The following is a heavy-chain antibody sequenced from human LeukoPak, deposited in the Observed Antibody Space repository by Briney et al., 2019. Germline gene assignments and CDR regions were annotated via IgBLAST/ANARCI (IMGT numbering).Heavy chain of an antibody. Sequence: GESLRLSCAASGFTFSSYWMSWVRQAPGKGLEWVANIKQDGSEKYYVDSVKGRFTISRDNAKNSLYLQMNSLRAEDTAVYYCASSPDYYGSGSYIWGQGTLVTVSS. CDR2: IKQDGSEK. V-gene: IGHV3-7*01. CDR1: GFTFSSYW. D-gene: IGHD3-10*01. J-gene: IGHJ4*02. CDR3: ASSPDYYGSGSYI.